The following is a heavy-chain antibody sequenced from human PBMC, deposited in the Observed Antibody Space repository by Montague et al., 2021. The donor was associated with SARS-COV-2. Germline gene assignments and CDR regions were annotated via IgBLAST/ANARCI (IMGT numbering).Heavy chain of an antibody. CDR3: AKGVGQKSSAVDY. J-gene: IGHJ4*02. Sequence: SLRLSCAASGFTFSSHDMNWVRQAPGKGLEWVSIIHSGASYAYYAGSVKGRFTISRDNSKNTLYLQMNSLRAEDTAVYYCAKGVGQKSSAVDYWGQGTQVTVSS. D-gene: IGHD1-26*01. V-gene: IGHV3-23*03. CDR1: GFTFSSHD. CDR2: IHSGASYA.